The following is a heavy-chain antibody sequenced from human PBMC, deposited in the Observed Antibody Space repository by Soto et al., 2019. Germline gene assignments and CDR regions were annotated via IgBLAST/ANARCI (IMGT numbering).Heavy chain of an antibody. D-gene: IGHD3-9*01. CDR1: GFTFSSYA. V-gene: IGHV3-23*01. Sequence: PGGSLRLSCAASGFTFSSYAMSWVRQAPGKGLEGVSAISGSGGSTYYADSVKGRFTISRDNSKNTLYLQMNSLRAEDTAVYYCAKGDILTGYYGYYFDYWGQGTLVTVS. J-gene: IGHJ4*02. CDR2: ISGSGGST. CDR3: AKGDILTGYYGYYFDY.